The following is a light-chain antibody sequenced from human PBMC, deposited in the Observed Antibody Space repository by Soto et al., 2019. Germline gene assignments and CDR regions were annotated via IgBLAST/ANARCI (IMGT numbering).Light chain of an antibody. J-gene: IGLJ1*01. Sequence: QSALTQPASVSGSPGQSISISCIGTRGDVGTYNLVSWYQQHPGKAPKLMIYEDSKRPSGVSSRFSGSKSASTASLTISGLQAEDAADYYCSSYAGSNNFGVFGTGTKLTVL. V-gene: IGLV2-14*02. CDR2: EDS. CDR3: SSYAGSNNFGV. CDR1: RGDVGTYNL.